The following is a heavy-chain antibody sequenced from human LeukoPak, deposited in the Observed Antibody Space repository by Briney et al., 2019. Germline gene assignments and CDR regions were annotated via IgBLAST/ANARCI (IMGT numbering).Heavy chain of an antibody. V-gene: IGHV1-24*01. Sequence: ASVKVSCKVSGYTLTELSMHWVRQAPGKGLEWMGGFDPEDGETIYARKFQGRVTMTEDTSTDTAYMELSSLRSEDTAVYYCAISGYSSQRGLGGWFDPWGQGTLVTVSS. D-gene: IGHD6-19*01. CDR3: AISGYSSQRGLGGWFDP. J-gene: IGHJ5*02. CDR2: FDPEDGET. CDR1: GYTLTELS.